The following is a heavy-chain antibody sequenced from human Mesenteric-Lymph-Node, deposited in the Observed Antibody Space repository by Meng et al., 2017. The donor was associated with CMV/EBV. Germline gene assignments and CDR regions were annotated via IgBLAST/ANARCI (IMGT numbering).Heavy chain of an antibody. Sequence: GESLKISCAASGFTFSSSWMSWVRQAPGKGLEWVANIKQDGSEKHYVDSVKGRFTISRDNAKNSLYLQMKSLRAEDTAVYYCARDLFWWHYDSSSYYSTSHYYGMDVWGQGTTVTVSS. CDR3: ARDLFWWHYDSSSYYSTSHYYGMDV. CDR2: IKQDGSEK. V-gene: IGHV3-7*01. J-gene: IGHJ6*02. D-gene: IGHD3-22*01. CDR1: GFTFSSSW.